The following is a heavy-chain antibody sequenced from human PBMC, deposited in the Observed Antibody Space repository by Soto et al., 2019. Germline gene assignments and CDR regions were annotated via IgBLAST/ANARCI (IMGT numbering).Heavy chain of an antibody. V-gene: IGHV3-23*01. CDR1: GFTFSSYA. CDR2: ISGSGGST. CDR3: AKGSDFWSCSYPPHHMDV. Sequence: EVQLLESGGGLVQPGGSLRLSCAASGFTFSSYAMSWVRQAPGKGLEWVSGISGSGGSTYYADSVKGRFTISRDNSKNTRDLQMNSLRAEDTAVYYCAKGSDFWSCSYPPHHMDVWGKGTTVTVSS. J-gene: IGHJ6*03. D-gene: IGHD3-3*01.